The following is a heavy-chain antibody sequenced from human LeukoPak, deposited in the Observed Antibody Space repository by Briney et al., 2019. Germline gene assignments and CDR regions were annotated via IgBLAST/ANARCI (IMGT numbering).Heavy chain of an antibody. CDR2: ISAYDGYT. D-gene: IGHD4-11*01. J-gene: IGHJ6*03. Sequence: VASVKVSCKASGYTFTNYIMNWVRQAPGQGLEWIGWISAYDGYTNYAERLQGRVTVTRDTSASTAYVELRSLRSDDTAVYYCARVAFSKYHYYMDVWGKGTKVTVSS. V-gene: IGHV1-18*01. CDR3: ARVAFSKYHYYMDV. CDR1: GYTFTNYI.